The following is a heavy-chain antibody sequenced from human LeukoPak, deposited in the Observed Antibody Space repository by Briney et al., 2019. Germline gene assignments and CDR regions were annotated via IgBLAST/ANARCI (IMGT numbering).Heavy chain of an antibody. CDR3: ARAPMSGYDSRDAFDI. D-gene: IGHD5-12*01. J-gene: IGHJ3*02. CDR2: IYYSGST. Sequence: PSETLSLTCTVSGGSISSSSYYWGWIRQPPGKGLEWIGSIYYSGSTYYNPSLKSRVTISVDTSKNQFSLKLSSVTAADTAVYYCARAPMSGYDSRDAFDIWGQGTMVTVSS. V-gene: IGHV4-39*01. CDR1: GGSISSSSYY.